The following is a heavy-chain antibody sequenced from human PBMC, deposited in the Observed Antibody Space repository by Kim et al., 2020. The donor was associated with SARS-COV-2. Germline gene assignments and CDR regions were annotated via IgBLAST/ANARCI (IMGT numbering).Heavy chain of an antibody. CDR3: ARDGDLDYNYMDV. Sequence: YAVSVKSRITINPDTSKNQFSLQLNSVTPEDTAVYYCARDGDLDYNYMDVCGKGTTVTVSS. J-gene: IGHJ6*03. D-gene: IGHD4-17*01. V-gene: IGHV6-1*01.